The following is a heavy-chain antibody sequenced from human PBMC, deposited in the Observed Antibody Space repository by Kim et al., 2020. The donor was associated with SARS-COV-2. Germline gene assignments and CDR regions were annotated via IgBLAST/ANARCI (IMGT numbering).Heavy chain of an antibody. J-gene: IGHJ4*02. CDR2: IKQDGSEK. CDR1: GFTFSSYW. Sequence: GGSLRLSCAASGFTFSSYWMSWVRQAPGKGLEWVANIKQDGSEKYYVDSVKGRFTISRDNAKNSLYLQMNSLRAEDTAVYYCARSHSGFWSGYYQNYWGQGTLVTVSS. CDR3: ARSHSGFWSGYYQNY. D-gene: IGHD3-3*01. V-gene: IGHV3-7*01.